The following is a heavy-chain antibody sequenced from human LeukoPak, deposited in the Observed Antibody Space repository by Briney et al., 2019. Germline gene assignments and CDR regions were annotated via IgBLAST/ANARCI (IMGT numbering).Heavy chain of an antibody. CDR1: GGSISSYY. J-gene: IGHJ4*02. CDR2: IYYSGST. Sequence: SETLSLTCTVSGGSISSYYWSWIRQPPGKGLEWIGYIYYSGSTNYNPSLKSRVTISVDTSKNQFSLKLSSVTAADTAVYYCARAQDHELGKFDYWGQGTLVTISS. D-gene: IGHD7-27*01. CDR3: ARAQDHELGKFDY. V-gene: IGHV4-59*01.